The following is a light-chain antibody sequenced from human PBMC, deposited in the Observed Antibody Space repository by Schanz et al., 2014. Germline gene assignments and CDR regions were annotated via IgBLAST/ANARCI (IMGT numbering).Light chain of an antibody. Sequence: EIVLTQSPGTLSLSPGERATLSCRASQGVSSNLAWYQQKPGQAPRLLIYGASSRATGIPARFSGSGSGTDFTLTISRLEPEDFAVYYCQQYGSSRTFGQGTKVEIK. V-gene: IGKV3-20*01. J-gene: IGKJ1*01. CDR3: QQYGSSRT. CDR1: QGVSSN. CDR2: GAS.